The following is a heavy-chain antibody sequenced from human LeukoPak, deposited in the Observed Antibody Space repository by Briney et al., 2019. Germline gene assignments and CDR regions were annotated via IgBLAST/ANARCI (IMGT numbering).Heavy chain of an antibody. D-gene: IGHD5-12*01. Sequence: ASVKVSCKASGYTFTRYIMNWVRQAPGQRPEWMGWINPGNGNTKYSEKFQDRVTFTRDTSATTAYMELSSLRSEDTAVYHCARERVTTTAFDYWGQGTLVTVSS. J-gene: IGHJ4*02. CDR1: GYTFTRYI. V-gene: IGHV1-3*01. CDR2: INPGNGNT. CDR3: ARERVTTTAFDY.